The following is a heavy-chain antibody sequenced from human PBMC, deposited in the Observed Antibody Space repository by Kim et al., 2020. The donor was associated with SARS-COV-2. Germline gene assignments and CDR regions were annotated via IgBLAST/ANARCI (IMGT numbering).Heavy chain of an antibody. D-gene: IGHD2-2*01. Sequence: AGPVKGRFTISRDNSKNTLYLQMNSLRAEDTAVYYCVKEGAPAAKYGMDVWGQGTTVTVSS. V-gene: IGHV3-23*01. J-gene: IGHJ6*02. CDR3: VKEGAPAAKYGMDV.